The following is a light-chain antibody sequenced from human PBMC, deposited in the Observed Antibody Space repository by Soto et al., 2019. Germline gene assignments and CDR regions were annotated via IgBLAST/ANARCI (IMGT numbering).Light chain of an antibody. V-gene: IGKV3-11*01. CDR2: GAS. J-gene: IGKJ5*01. Sequence: EIVMTRSPATLSVSPGERATLSCRASQSVSSYLAWYQQKPGQAPRLLIYGASSRATGIPVRFSASGSGTDFTLTISSLEPEDFAVYYCQQRSNWPTFGQGTRLDIK. CDR1: QSVSSY. CDR3: QQRSNWPT.